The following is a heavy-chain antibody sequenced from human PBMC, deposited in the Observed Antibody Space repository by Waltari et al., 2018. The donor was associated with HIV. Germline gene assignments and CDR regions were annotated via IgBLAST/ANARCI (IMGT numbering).Heavy chain of an antibody. D-gene: IGHD3-22*01. CDR2: IKSKTDGGTT. CDR3: TTAYYYDSSGYYSVFDY. J-gene: IGHJ4*02. CDR1: GFTFSNAW. V-gene: IGHV3-15*01. Sequence: EVQLVESGGGLVKPGGSLRLSCAASGFTFSNAWMSWVRQAPGKGLELVGRIKSKTDGGTTDYAAPVKGRFTISRDDSKNTLYLQMNSLKTEDTAVYYCTTAYYYDSSGYYSVFDYWGQGTLVTVSS.